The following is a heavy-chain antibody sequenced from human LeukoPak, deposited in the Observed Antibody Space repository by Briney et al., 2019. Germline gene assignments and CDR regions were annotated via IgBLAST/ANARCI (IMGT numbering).Heavy chain of an antibody. D-gene: IGHD3-22*01. CDR2: IYYNGST. Sequence: SETLSLTCAVYGGSFSGYYWSWIRQSPGKGLEWIGSIYYNGSTYYNPSLKSRITISVDTSKNQFSLKLSSVTAADTAVYYCARDYYDSSGYYYYYMDVWGKGTTVTISS. V-gene: IGHV4-34*01. CDR1: GGSFSGYY. J-gene: IGHJ6*03. CDR3: ARDYYDSSGYYYYYMDV.